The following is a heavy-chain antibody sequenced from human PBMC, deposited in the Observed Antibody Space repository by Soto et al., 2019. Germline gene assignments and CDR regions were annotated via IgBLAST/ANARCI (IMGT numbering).Heavy chain of an antibody. CDR2: IIPIFGPA. CDR1: GGTFSSYA. CDR3: ARAGFWSGYYNNWFDP. V-gene: IGHV1-69*06. J-gene: IGHJ5*02. D-gene: IGHD3-3*01. Sequence: EASVKVSCKAAGGTFSSYASSCVRQAPGQGLEWMGGIIPIFGPANYAQKFQGRVTITADKSTSPAYIELSSLRSEDTAVYYCARAGFWSGYYNNWFDPWGQGTLVTVSS.